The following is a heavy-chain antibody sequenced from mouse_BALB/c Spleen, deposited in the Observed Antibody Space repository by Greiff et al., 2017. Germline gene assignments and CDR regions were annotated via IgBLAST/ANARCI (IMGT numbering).Heavy chain of an antibody. V-gene: IGHV2-2*02. CDR1: GFSLTSYG. J-gene: IGHJ4*01. CDR2: IWSGGST. Sequence: VQVVESGPGLVQPSQSLSITCTVSGFSLTSYGVHWVRQSPGKGLEWLGVIWSGGSTDYNAAFISRLSISKDNSKSQVFFKMNSLQANDTAIYYCARNFRSSFYAMEYWGQGTSVTVSS. D-gene: IGHD1-1*01. CDR3: ARNFRSSFYAMEY.